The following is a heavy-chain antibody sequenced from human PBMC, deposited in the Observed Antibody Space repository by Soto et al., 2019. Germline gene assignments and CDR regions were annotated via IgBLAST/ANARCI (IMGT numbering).Heavy chain of an antibody. D-gene: IGHD3-16*01. CDR3: ARSGRVGENYYYGMDV. Sequence: QVQLVQSGAEVKKPGSSVKVSCKASGGTFSSYAISWVRQAPGQGLEWMGGIIPIFGTANYAQKFQGRVTITADESTSTAYRELSSLRSEDTAVYYCARSGRVGENYYYGMDVWGQGTTVTVSS. CDR1: GGTFSSYA. V-gene: IGHV1-69*12. J-gene: IGHJ6*02. CDR2: IIPIFGTA.